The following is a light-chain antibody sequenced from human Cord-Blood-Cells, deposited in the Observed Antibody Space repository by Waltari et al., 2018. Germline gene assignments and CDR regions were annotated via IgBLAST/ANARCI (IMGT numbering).Light chain of an antibody. CDR2: AVS. CDR3: SSYTSSSTRV. V-gene: IGLV2-14*01. J-gene: IGLJ3*02. CDR1: SSDVGGYNY. Sequence: QSALTQPASVSGSPGQSITISCTGTSSDVGGYNYVSWYQQHPVKAPKLMIYAVSNRPSGVSNRFSGAKSGNTDSLTISGLQAEDEADYYCSSYTSSSTRVFGGGTKLTVL.